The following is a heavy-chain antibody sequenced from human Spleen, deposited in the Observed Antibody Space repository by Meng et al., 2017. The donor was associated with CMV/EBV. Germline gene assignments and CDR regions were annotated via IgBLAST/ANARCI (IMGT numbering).Heavy chain of an antibody. V-gene: IGHV1-69*12. CDR3: ATHPRRLLIPPPFDY. D-gene: IGHD2/OR15-2a*01. CDR1: GDTYSSYA. Sequence: QDHVVQSGAELKKPGSSVKVSCKASGDTYSSYAISWVRQAPGQGLEWMGGIIPVYGTANYAAKFQGRVTITAVESTGTVYMELTTLGSEDTAVYYCATHPRRLLIPPPFDYWGQGTLVTVSS. CDR2: IIPVYGTA. J-gene: IGHJ4*02.